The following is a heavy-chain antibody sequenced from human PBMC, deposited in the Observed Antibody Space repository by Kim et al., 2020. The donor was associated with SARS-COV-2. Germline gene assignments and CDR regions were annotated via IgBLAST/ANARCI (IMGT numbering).Heavy chain of an antibody. Sequence: FTISRDNSKNTLYLQMNSLRAEDTAVYYCARGKLRLGESRAYYYYGMDVWGQGTTVTVSS. J-gene: IGHJ6*02. V-gene: IGHV3-30*07. D-gene: IGHD3-16*01. CDR3: ARGKLRLGESRAYYYYGMDV.